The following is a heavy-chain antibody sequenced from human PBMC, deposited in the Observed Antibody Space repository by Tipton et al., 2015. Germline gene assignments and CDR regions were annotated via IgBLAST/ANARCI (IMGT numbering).Heavy chain of an antibody. CDR2: INHSGGT. CDR1: GGSFDGGPFGDDF. D-gene: IGHD2-21*01. Sequence: GLVKPSETLSLTCAVYGGSFDGGPFGDDFWSWIRQPPGKGLEWIGEINHSGGTNYSPSLKSRLNISVDASKSQFSLKLTSVTAADTAVYFCARHGFLSYDYGGHPFDSWGQGTLVTVSS. J-gene: IGHJ4*02. V-gene: IGHV4-34*10. CDR3: ARHGFLSYDYGGHPFDS.